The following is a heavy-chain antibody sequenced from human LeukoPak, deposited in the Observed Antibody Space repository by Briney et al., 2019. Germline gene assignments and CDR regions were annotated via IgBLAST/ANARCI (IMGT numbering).Heavy chain of an antibody. CDR3: DRESSGYFY. CDR1: GFNFSSYS. CDR2: ISSSRSFR. V-gene: IGHV3-21*01. Sequence: GGSLRLSCAASGFNFSSYSMNWVRQAPGKGLEWVSSISSSRSFRYYADSVKGRFTISRDNAKNSLYLQMNSLRAEDTAVYYCDRESSGYFYWGQGTLVTVSS. D-gene: IGHD3-22*01. J-gene: IGHJ4*02.